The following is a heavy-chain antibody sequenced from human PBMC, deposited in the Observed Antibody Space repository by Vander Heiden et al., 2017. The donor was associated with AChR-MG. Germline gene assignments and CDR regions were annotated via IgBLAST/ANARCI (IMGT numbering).Heavy chain of an antibody. CDR3: ARGYYYYDSTPRHRLFQH. J-gene: IGHJ1*01. CDR2: ISSSSSYI. D-gene: IGHD3-22*01. Sequence: VQLVESGGGLVKPGGAVGLSCEASGLTLSSDSMNLVRQAPGKGLEWVSSISSSSSYIYYADSVKGRFTISRDNAKNSLYLQMNSLRAEDTAVYYCARGYYYYDSTPRHRLFQHWGQGTLVTVSS. CDR1: GLTLSSDS. V-gene: IGHV3-21*01.